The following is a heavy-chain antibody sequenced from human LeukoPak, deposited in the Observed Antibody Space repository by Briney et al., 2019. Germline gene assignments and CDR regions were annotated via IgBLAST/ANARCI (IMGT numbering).Heavy chain of an antibody. CDR3: AKDNRRHYTSGPNPDSLH. CDR2: IKQDGSVK. J-gene: IGHJ4*02. CDR1: GFTFSTYW. D-gene: IGHD6-19*01. V-gene: IGHV3-7*03. Sequence: GGSLRLSCAASGFTFSTYWMSWVRQAPGKGLEWVANIKQDGSVKYYVDSVKDRFTISRDNAKNSLYLQMNSLRVEDTAFYYCAKDNRRHYTSGPNPDSLHWGQGALVTVSS.